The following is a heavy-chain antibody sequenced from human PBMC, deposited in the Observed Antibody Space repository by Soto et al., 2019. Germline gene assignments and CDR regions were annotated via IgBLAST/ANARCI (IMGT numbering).Heavy chain of an antibody. V-gene: IGHV3-30-3*01. D-gene: IGHD1-1*01. CDR1: GFTFSSYA. CDR2: ISYDGRNK. J-gene: IGHJ4*02. CDR3: ARGGWSTGTTAIDY. Sequence: QVQLVESGGGVVQPGRSLRLSCAASGFTFSSYAMHWVRQAPGKGLEWVAVISYDGRNKYYADSVKGRFTISRDNSKNTLYLQMNSLRAEDTAVYYCARGGWSTGTTAIDYWGQGTLVTVSS.